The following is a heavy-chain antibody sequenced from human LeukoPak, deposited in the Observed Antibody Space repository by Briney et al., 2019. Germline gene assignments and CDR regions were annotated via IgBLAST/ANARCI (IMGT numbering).Heavy chain of an antibody. CDR2: ISAYNGNT. CDR3: VRDPSVRYYDILTGYWWFDP. J-gene: IGHJ5*02. CDR1: GYTFTSYG. D-gene: IGHD3-9*01. Sequence: ASVKVSCKASGYTFTSYGISWVRQAPGQGLEWMGWISAYNGNTNYAQKLQGRITMTTDTSTSTAYMELRSLRSDDTAVYYCVRDPSVRYYDILTGYWWFDPWGQGTLVTVSS. V-gene: IGHV1-18*04.